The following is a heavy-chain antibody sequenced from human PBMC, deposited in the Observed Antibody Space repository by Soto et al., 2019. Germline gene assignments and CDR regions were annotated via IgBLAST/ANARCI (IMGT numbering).Heavy chain of an antibody. V-gene: IGHV3-15*01. D-gene: IGHD3-3*01. CDR2: IKSRADGETT. Sequence: EVQLVESGGGLVKPGASLRLSCVVSGFTFSTAWMTWVRQAPGKGLEWVGRIKSRADGETTEYAAPVKGRFYIFRDDSQNPFYLQMNSLETDDTAVYYCTGAHCGAGCFGLNWFDPWGQGTLVTVSS. CDR1: GFTFSTAW. CDR3: TGAHCGAGCFGLNWFDP. J-gene: IGHJ5*02.